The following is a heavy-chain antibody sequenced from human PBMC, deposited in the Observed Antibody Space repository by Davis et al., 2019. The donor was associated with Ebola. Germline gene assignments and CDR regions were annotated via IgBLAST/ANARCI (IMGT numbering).Heavy chain of an antibody. D-gene: IGHD1-26*01. CDR2: IYPGDSDT. Sequence: GGSLRLSCKGSGYSFTSYWIGWVRQMPGKGLEWMGIIYPGDSDTRYSPSFQGQVNISADKSISTAYLQWSSLKASDTAMYYCARRGLVDYYYYYGMDVWGQGTTVTVSS. J-gene: IGHJ6*02. V-gene: IGHV5-51*01. CDR3: ARRGLVDYYYYYGMDV. CDR1: GYSFTSYW.